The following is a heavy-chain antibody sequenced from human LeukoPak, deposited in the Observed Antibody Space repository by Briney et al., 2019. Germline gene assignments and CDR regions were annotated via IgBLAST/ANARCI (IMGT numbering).Heavy chain of an antibody. CDR3: ARIDPLGFFDQ. V-gene: IGHV4-59*12. Sequence: PSETLSLTCTVSGAVPTRYYCGSVPHPPGERLECIVHIFFSGHSNYKPSLTRRISMSVATSKAQSSLQLTSVTAAETAVYYCARIDPLGFFDQWGPGTLVTVSS. J-gene: IGHJ4*02. CDR1: GAVPTRYY. CDR2: IFFSGHS. D-gene: IGHD6-25*01.